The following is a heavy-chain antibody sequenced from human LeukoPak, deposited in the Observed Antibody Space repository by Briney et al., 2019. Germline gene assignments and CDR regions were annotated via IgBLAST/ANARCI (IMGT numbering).Heavy chain of an antibody. CDR1: GYSFTSHN. CDR3: ARGHPGYASGWPDY. V-gene: IGHV1-8*01. Sequence: ASVTVSCKTSGYSFTSHNINWVRQAPGQGLEWMGWVSPSSSNTAYAQKFQGRVTMTRDTSISTAYMELSSLTSEDTAVYYCARGHPGYASGWPDYWGQGTLVTVSS. CDR2: VSPSSSNT. D-gene: IGHD6-19*01. J-gene: IGHJ4*02.